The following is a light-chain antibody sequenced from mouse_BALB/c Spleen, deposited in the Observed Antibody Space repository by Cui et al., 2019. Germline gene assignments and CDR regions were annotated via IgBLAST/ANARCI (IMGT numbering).Light chain of an antibody. V-gene: IGKV4-68*01. J-gene: IGKJ5*01. CDR2: LTS. CDR3: QQWSSNPLT. CDR1: SSVSY. Sequence: QIVPTQSPAPMSASPGEKVTMTCSASSSVSYMYWYQQKPRSSPKPWIYLTSNLASGVPARFSGSESGTSYSLTISSMEAEDAATYYCQQWSSNPLTFGAGTKLELK.